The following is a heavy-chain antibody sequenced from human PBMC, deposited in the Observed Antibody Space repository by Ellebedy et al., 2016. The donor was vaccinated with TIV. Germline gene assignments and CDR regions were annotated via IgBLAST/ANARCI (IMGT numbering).Heavy chain of an antibody. CDR3: ARDGSDYGDSGGFDP. CDR2: IYYSGST. J-gene: IGHJ5*02. CDR1: GDSISSSPYY. V-gene: IGHV4-39*07. D-gene: IGHD4-17*01. Sequence: MPSETLSLTCTVSGDSISSSPYYWGWIRQPPGKGLEWIGSIYYSGSTHYKSSLESRVTISVDTSKYQFSLMLSSVTAADTAVYYCARDGSDYGDSGGFDPWGQGTLVTVSS.